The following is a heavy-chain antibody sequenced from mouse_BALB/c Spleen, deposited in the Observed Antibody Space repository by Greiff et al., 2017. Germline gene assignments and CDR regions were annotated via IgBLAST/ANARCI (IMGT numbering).Heavy chain of an antibody. CDR3: ARNPYYYGSSYYFDY. V-gene: IGHV14-1*02. CDR1: GFNIKDYY. D-gene: IGHD1-1*01. J-gene: IGHJ2*01. CDR2: IDPENGNT. Sequence: VQLQQSGAELVRPGALVKLSCKASGFNIKDYYMHWVKQRPEQGLEWIGWIDPENGNTIYDPKFQGKASITADTSSNTAYLQLSSLTSEDTAVYYCARNPYYYGSSYYFDYWGQGTTLTVSS.